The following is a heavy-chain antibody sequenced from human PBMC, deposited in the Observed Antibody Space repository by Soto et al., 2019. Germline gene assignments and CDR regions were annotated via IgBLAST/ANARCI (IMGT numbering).Heavy chain of an antibody. CDR3: ARCLGPKRGYYYYGMDV. D-gene: IGHD2-15*01. V-gene: IGHV6-1*01. CDR1: GDSVSRNSSA. Sequence: SQTLSLPCAISGDSVSRNSSACNFIRQSPSRGLELLGRTYYRSKWYNDYAVSVKSRITIIPDTSKNQFSLQLNSVTPEDTAVYYCARCLGPKRGYYYYGMDVWGQGATVTVSS. J-gene: IGHJ6*02. CDR2: TYYRSKWYN.